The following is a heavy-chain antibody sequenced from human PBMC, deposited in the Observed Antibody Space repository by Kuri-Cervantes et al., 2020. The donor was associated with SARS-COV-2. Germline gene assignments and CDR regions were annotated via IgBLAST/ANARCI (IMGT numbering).Heavy chain of an antibody. V-gene: IGHV4-61*09. D-gene: IGHD3-3*01. CDR3: ARGAYYDFWSGYTKPINDAFDI. CDR2: LDTSGSP. Sequence: SQTLSLTCAVSGVSVTGGTYYWAWIRQPAGKGLEWIGHLDTSGSPTYNPSLKSRVTISVDTSKNQFSLKLSSVTAADTAVYYCARGAYYDFWSGYTKPINDAFDIWGQGTMVTVSS. J-gene: IGHJ3*02. CDR1: GVSVTGGTYY.